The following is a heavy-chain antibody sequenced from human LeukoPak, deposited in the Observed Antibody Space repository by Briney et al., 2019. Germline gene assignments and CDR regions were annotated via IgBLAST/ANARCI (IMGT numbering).Heavy chain of an antibody. V-gene: IGHV3-21*01. CDR2: ISSSSSYI. Sequence: GGSLRLSCTGSGLTFGDYGMSWFRQAPGKGLEWVSSISSSSSYIYYADSVKGRFTISRDNAKNSLYLQMNSLRAEDTAVYYCARASVAGPLFDYWGQGTLVTVSS. J-gene: IGHJ4*02. D-gene: IGHD6-19*01. CDR3: ARASVAGPLFDY. CDR1: GLTFGDYG.